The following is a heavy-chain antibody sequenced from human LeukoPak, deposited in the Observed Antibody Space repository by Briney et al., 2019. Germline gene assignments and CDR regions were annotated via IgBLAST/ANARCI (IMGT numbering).Heavy chain of an antibody. CDR2: MKQEGSEK. V-gene: IGHV3-7*01. CDR1: GFTFSSYW. D-gene: IGHD6-13*01. Sequence: GGSLRLSCAASGFTFSSYWMSWVRPAPGKGLEWVANMKQEGSEKSYVDSVKGRFTISRHNAKYSLNLQLNSLRAEDPAAYYCARPGVWKYFDYWGQGTLVTVSS. CDR3: ARPGVWKYFDY. J-gene: IGHJ4*02.